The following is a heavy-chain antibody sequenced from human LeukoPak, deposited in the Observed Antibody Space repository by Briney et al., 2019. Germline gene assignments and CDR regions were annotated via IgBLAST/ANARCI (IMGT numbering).Heavy chain of an antibody. V-gene: IGHV4-59*01. J-gene: IGHJ4*02. CDR3: ARSNVDTAVDY. CDR2: IDYSGST. D-gene: IGHD5-18*01. CDR1: GGSISSYY. Sequence: SETLSLTCTVSGGSISSYYWSWIRQPPGKGLEWIGYIDYSGSTIHNPSLKSRVTISVNTSKNQFSLQLTSVTAADTAVYYCARSNVDTAVDYWGQGTLVTVSS.